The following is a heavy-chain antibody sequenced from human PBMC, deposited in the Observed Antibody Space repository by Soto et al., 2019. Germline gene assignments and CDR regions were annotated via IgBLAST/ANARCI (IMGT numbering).Heavy chain of an antibody. CDR1: GGTFSSYA. CDR3: ARDILSGGAYPDS. CDR2: IIPIFGTA. Sequence: ASVKVSCKASGGTFSSYAISWVRQAPGQGLEWMGGIIPIFGTANYAQKFQGRVTITADESTSTAYMELSSLRSEDTAVYYCARDILSGGAYPDSWGRGTKVTVSS. V-gene: IGHV1-69*13. D-gene: IGHD3-10*01. J-gene: IGHJ5*01.